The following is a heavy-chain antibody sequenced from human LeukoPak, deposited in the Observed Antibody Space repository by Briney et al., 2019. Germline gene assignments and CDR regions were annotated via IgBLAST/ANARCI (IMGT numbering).Heavy chain of an antibody. CDR2: INPHSGGT. J-gene: IGHJ6*03. CDR1: GGTFSSYA. V-gene: IGHV1-2*02. Sequence: ASVKVSCKASGGTFSSYAINWVRQAPGQGLEWMGWINPHSGGTNFAEKFQDRVAMTNDTSISTAYMDLSRLRSDGTAVCYCARAELRYFDWLPYYMDVWGKGTTVIVSS. CDR3: ARAELRYFDWLPYYMDV. D-gene: IGHD3-9*01.